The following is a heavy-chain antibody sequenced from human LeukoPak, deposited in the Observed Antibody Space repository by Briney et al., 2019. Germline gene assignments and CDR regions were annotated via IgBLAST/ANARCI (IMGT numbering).Heavy chain of an antibody. V-gene: IGHV4-39*07. J-gene: IGHJ4*02. CDR1: GGSISSSSYY. CDR2: IYYSGST. D-gene: IGHD5-24*01. CDR3: ARVYRYSRDGYEY. Sequence: PSETLSLTCTVSGGSISSSSYYWGWIRQPPGKGLEWIGSIYYSGSTYYNPSLKSRVTISVDTSKNQFSLKLSSVTAADTAVYYCARVYRYSRDGYEYWGQGTLVIVSS.